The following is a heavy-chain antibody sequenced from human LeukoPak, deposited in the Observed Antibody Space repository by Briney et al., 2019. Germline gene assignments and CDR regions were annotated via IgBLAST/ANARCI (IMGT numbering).Heavy chain of an antibody. CDR2: ISAYNGNT. J-gene: IGHJ4*02. D-gene: IGHD3-3*01. V-gene: IGHV1-18*04. Sequence: ASVKVSCKASGYSFTSYAINWVRQAPGQGLEWMGWISAYNGNTNYAQKFQGRVTITTDESTSTAYMELSSLRSEDTAVYYCATASIGVASYYDFWSGYYGLADYWGQGTLVTVSS. CDR3: ATASIGVASYYDFWSGYYGLADY. CDR1: GYSFTSYA.